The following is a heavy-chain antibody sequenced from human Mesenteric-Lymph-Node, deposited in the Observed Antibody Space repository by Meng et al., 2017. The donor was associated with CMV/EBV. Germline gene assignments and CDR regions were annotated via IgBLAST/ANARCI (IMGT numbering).Heavy chain of an antibody. CDR2: ISVDDGNT. V-gene: IGHV1-18*01. Sequence: ASVKVSCKASGYTFINYGISWVRQAPGQGLEWVGRISVDDGNTKYAQKFQGRVTMTRDTPTTTAYMELRSLRSDDTALYYCASLPAATDYYYYGMDVWGQGTTVTV. CDR3: ASLPAATDYYYYGMDV. D-gene: IGHD2-2*01. CDR1: GYTFINYG. J-gene: IGHJ6*02.